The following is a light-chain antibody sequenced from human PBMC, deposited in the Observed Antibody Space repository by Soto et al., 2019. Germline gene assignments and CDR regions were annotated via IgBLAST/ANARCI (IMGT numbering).Light chain of an antibody. V-gene: IGLV2-14*01. Sequence: QSALTQPASVCGSPGQSITISCTGTSSDVGGYNYVSWYQQHPGKAPKVMIYEVSNRPSGVSNRFSGSKSGNTASLTISGLQAEDEADYYCSSYTSSSTYVFSTYVFGTGTKLTVL. J-gene: IGLJ1*01. CDR3: SSYTSSSTYVFSTYV. CDR1: SSDVGGYNY. CDR2: EVS.